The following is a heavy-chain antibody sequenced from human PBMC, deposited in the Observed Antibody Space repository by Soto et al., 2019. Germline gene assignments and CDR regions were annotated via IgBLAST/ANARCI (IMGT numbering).Heavy chain of an antibody. CDR2: IGSRTSDI. D-gene: IGHD3-22*01. CDR1: GFTLSRHT. J-gene: IGHJ3*02. V-gene: IGHV3-21*01. CDR3: VRDYYDTSGYPNTFDM. Sequence: GGSLRLSCAASGFTLSRHTMNWVRQSPGKGLEWVSFIGSRTSDIYYADSVKGRFTISRDNAKNSLYLDLTRLRAEDTAVYFCVRDYYDTSGYPNTFDMWGQGTMVTVSS.